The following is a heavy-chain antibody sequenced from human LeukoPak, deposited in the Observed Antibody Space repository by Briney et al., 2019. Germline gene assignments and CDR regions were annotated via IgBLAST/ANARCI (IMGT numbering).Heavy chain of an antibody. CDR1: GFTFSSYG. D-gene: IGHD3-9*01. Sequence: PGGSLRFSCAAYGFTFSSYGMHWVRQAPGKGLEWVAVIWYDGSNKYYADSVKGRFTIYRANSKNTLYLQMNSLRAEDTAVYYCARGLVYDILTGYYNGGMDVWGKGTTVTVSS. J-gene: IGHJ6*04. CDR2: IWYDGSNK. CDR3: ARGLVYDILTGYYNGGMDV. V-gene: IGHV3-33*01.